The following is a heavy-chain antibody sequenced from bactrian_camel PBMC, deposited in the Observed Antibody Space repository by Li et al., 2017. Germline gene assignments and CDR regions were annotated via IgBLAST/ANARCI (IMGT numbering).Heavy chain of an antibody. CDR3: AAAHRPPWGGSWSSLSTYEYVY. V-gene: IGHV3S1*01. CDR2: IEGDGST. CDR1: GSTTGSHC. Sequence: QVQLVESGGGSVQPGGSLKLSCAVSGSTTGSHCIGWFRQAPTKDREGVASIEGDGSTSYADSVKGRFTISKDGARNTLYLQMHSLQSDDSGMYYCAAAHRPPWGGSWSSLSTYEYVYWGQGTQVTVS. D-gene: IGHD6*01. J-gene: IGHJ4*01.